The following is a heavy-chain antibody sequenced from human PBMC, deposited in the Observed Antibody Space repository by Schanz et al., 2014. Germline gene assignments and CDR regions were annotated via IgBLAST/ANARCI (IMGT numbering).Heavy chain of an antibody. J-gene: IGHJ4*02. CDR2: INPTGGST. CDR1: GYTFISYF. D-gene: IGHD5-12*01. Sequence: QVQLVQSGAEVKKPGASVKVSCKASGYTFISYFIHWVRQAPGQGLEWMGIINPTGGSTSYAQRCQGGVTVTRDTSTSTVYMELSSLRSEDTAVYYCARAAYGGYTSTPLRYWGQGTLVTVSS. CDR3: ARAAYGGYTSTPLRY. V-gene: IGHV1-46*01.